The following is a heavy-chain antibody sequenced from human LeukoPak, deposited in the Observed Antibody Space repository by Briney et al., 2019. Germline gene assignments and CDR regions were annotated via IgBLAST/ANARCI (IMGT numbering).Heavy chain of an antibody. CDR2: INPNSGGT. CDR3: ARQTMVRGVITPFDY. Sequence: ASVKVSCKASGYTFTGYYMHWVRQAPGQGLEWMGRINPNSGGTNYAQKFQGRVTMTRDTSISTAYMELSRLRSDDTAVYYCARQTMVRGVITPFDYWGRGTLVTVSS. V-gene: IGHV1-2*06. J-gene: IGHJ4*02. D-gene: IGHD3-10*01. CDR1: GYTFTGYY.